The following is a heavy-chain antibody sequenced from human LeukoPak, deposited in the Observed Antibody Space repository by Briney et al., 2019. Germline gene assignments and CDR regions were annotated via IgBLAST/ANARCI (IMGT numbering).Heavy chain of an antibody. Sequence: SETLSLTCAVYGGSFSGYYWSWIRQPPGKGLEWIGEINHSGSTNYNPSLKSRVTISVDTSKNQFSLKLSSVTAADTAVYYCARVVVVVPAAISNNWFDPWGQGTLVTVSS. CDR3: ARVVVVVPAAISNNWFDP. V-gene: IGHV4-34*01. J-gene: IGHJ5*02. D-gene: IGHD2-2*01. CDR2: INHSGST. CDR1: GGSFSGYY.